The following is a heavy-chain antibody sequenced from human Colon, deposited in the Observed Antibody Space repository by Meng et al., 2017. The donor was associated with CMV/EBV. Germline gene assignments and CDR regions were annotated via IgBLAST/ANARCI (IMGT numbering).Heavy chain of an antibody. D-gene: IGHD1-26*01. J-gene: IGHJ3*02. CDR1: GYTFTGYY. V-gene: IGHV1-2*02. Sequence: ASVKVSCKASGYTFTGYYMHWVRQAPGQGLEWMGWINPNSGGTNYAQKFQGRVTLTRDTSISTAYMELSRLRSDDTAVYYCARGPDSGSYSGLAFDIWGQGTMVTVSS. CDR2: INPNSGGT. CDR3: ARGPDSGSYSGLAFDI.